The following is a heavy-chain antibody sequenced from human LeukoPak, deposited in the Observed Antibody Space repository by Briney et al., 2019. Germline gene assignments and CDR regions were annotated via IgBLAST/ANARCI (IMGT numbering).Heavy chain of an antibody. CDR3: ARSDDYGAYAFFDY. D-gene: IGHD4-17*01. CDR2: INPNSGGT. CDR1: GYTLTELS. Sequence: GASVKVSCKVSGYTLTELSMHWVRQAPGQGLEWMGWINPNSGGTNYAQKFQGRVTMTRDTSISTAYMEVSRLRSDDTAVYYCARSDDYGAYAFFDYWGQGTLVTVSS. J-gene: IGHJ4*02. V-gene: IGHV1-2*02.